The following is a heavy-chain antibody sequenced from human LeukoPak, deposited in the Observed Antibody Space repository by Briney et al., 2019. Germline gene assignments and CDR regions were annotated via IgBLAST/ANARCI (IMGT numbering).Heavy chain of an antibody. V-gene: IGHV3-7*01. CDR2: IKHDGSEK. Sequence: GGSLRLSCAASGFTFSSYWMSWVRQAPGKGLERVASIKHDGSEKYYVDSVKGRFTISRDNAKNSLYLQMNSLRAEDTAMYYCGRGGLRFVYWGQGTLVTVSS. D-gene: IGHD5-12*01. CDR3: GRGGLRFVY. J-gene: IGHJ4*02. CDR1: GFTFSSYW.